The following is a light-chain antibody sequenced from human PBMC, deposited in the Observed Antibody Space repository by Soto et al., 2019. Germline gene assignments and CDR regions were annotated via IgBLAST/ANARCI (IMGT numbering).Light chain of an antibody. CDR1: QSLLHSNGYNY. V-gene: IGKV2-28*01. Sequence: DIVMTQSPLSLPVTPGEPASISCRSSQSLLHSNGYNYLDWYLQKPGQSPQLLIYLCSNRASGVPDRFSGSGSGTDFTLKISRVEAEDVGVYYCMQALQTLPLTFGGGTKVESK. J-gene: IGKJ4*01. CDR2: LCS. CDR3: MQALQTLPLT.